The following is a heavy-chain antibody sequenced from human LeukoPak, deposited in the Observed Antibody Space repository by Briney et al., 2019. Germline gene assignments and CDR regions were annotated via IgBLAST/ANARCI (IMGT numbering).Heavy chain of an antibody. J-gene: IGHJ6*02. Sequence: TGGSLRLSCAASGFTFSSYWMHWVRQAPGKGLVWVSRINSDGSSTSYADSVKGRFTISRDNAKNTLYLQMNSLRAEDTAVYYCASLDLGTPYYYGMDVWGQGTTVTVSS. V-gene: IGHV3-74*01. D-gene: IGHD2-2*03. CDR1: GFTFSSYW. CDR2: INSDGSST. CDR3: ASLDLGTPYYYGMDV.